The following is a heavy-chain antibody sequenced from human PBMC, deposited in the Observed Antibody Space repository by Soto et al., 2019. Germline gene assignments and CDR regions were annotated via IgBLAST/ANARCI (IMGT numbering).Heavy chain of an antibody. CDR2: ISGSSGNA. Sequence: QVQLVQSGAEVKNPGASVKVSCKTSGYTFTKYGVGWVRQAPGQGLEWMGWISGSSGNANYAEKVQGRITLTTDTSTSTAYIELRSLRSEDTAVYYCAREMAGLGGEYDYWGQRTLVSVSS. D-gene: IGHD3-16*01. CDR1: GYTFTKYG. CDR3: AREMAGLGGEYDY. J-gene: IGHJ4*02. V-gene: IGHV1-18*01.